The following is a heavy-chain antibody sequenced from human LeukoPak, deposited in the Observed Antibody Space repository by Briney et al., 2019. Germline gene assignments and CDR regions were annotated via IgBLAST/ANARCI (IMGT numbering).Heavy chain of an antibody. D-gene: IGHD3-10*01. Sequence: PGRSLRLSCAASGFTFSSYAMHWVRQAPGKGLEWVAVISYDGSNKYYADSVKGRFTISRDNSKNTLYLQMNSLRAEDTAVYYCARDRGFYGSGSFDYWGQGTLVTVSS. CDR3: ARDRGFYGSGSFDY. V-gene: IGHV3-30-3*01. J-gene: IGHJ4*02. CDR2: ISYDGSNK. CDR1: GFTFSSYA.